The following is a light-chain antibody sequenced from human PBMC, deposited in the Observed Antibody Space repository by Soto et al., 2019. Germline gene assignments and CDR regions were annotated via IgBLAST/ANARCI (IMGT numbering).Light chain of an antibody. CDR1: NSDVGSYNL. V-gene: IGLV2-23*01. CDR2: EGS. CDR3: CSYAGSSTLGV. J-gene: IGLJ1*01. Sequence: QSALTQPASVSGSPGQSITISCTGTNSDVGSYNLVSWYQQHPGKAPKLMIYEGSKRPSGVSNRFSGSKSGNTASLTISGLQAEDEADYYCCSYAGSSTLGVFGTGTKVTVL.